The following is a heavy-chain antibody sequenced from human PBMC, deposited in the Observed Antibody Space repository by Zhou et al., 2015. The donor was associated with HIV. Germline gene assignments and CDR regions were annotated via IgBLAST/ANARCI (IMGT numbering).Heavy chain of an antibody. V-gene: IGHV1-18*01. CDR1: GDTFRYYA. D-gene: IGHD3-22*01. CDR2: INGDNGKT. J-gene: IGHJ4*02. CDR3: ATDDIGGYHSFNY. Sequence: QVQLVQSGAEVKKPGASVKVSCKASGDTFRYYAISWVRQSPGQGLEWMGWINGDNGKTRYAQQFQGRVTLTTDRSTKTAFMELKYLRSDDAATYYCATDDIGGYHSFNYWGQGTRVTASS.